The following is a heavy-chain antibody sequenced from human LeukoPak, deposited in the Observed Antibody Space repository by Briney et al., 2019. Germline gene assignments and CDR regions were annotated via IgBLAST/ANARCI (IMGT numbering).Heavy chain of an antibody. Sequence: GGSLRLSCAASGFTVSSNYMSWVRQAPGKGLEWVSVIYSGGSTYYADSVKGRSTISRDNSKNTLYLQMNSLRDEDTAVYYCARDPPSGSYHLWGQGTLVTVSS. J-gene: IGHJ4*02. D-gene: IGHD1-26*01. CDR1: GFTVSSNY. V-gene: IGHV3-66*01. CDR2: IYSGGST. CDR3: ARDPPSGSYHL.